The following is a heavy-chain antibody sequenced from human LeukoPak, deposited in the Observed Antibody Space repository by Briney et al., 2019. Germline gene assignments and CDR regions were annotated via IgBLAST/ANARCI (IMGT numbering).Heavy chain of an antibody. CDR3: AKSSGSSPKWFDP. V-gene: IGHV3-23*01. D-gene: IGHD6-6*01. Sequence: GGSLRLSCAASGFTFSSYAMNWVRQAPGKGLEWVSGIGAGADSTYYADSVKGRFTISRDNSKNTLYLQMNSLRAEDTAVYYCAKSSGSSPKWFDPWGQGTLVTVSS. J-gene: IGHJ5*02. CDR1: GFTFSSYA. CDR2: IGAGADST.